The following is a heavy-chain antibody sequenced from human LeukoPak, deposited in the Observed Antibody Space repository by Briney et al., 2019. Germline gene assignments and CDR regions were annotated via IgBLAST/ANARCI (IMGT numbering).Heavy chain of an antibody. CDR1: GGSFSGYY. V-gene: IGHV4-34*01. D-gene: IGHD6-13*01. CDR2: INHSGST. Sequence: PSETLSLTCAVYGGSFSGYYWSWIRQPPGKGLEWIGEINHSGSTNYNPSLKSRVTISVDTSKNQFSLKLSSVTAADTAVYYCARALSSWYGVDYWGQGTPVTVSS. J-gene: IGHJ4*02. CDR3: ARALSSWYGVDY.